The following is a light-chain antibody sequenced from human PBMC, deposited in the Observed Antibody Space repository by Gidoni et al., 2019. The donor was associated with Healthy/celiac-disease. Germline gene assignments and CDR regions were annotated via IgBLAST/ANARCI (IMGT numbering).Light chain of an antibody. Sequence: EIVLTQSPGTLSLSPGERATLSCSASQSVSSSYLAWYQQKPGQAPRLLIYGASSRATGIPDRFSGSGSGTDFTLTISRLEPEDFAVYYCQQYGSSIFTFGPGTKVDIK. CDR2: GAS. CDR1: QSVSSSY. V-gene: IGKV3-20*01. J-gene: IGKJ3*01. CDR3: QQYGSSIFT.